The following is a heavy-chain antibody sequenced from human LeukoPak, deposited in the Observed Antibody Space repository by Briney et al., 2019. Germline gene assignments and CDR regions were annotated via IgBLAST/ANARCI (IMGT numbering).Heavy chain of an antibody. Sequence: SETLSLTCTDSGGSISSYYWRWIRQPPGKGLEWIGYIYYSGSTNYNPSLKSRVTISVDTSKNQFSLKLSSVTAADTALYYCARDRNPRGYWGQGTLVTVSS. J-gene: IGHJ4*02. CDR2: IYYSGST. D-gene: IGHD1-14*01. V-gene: IGHV4-59*01. CDR1: GGSISSYY. CDR3: ARDRNPRGY.